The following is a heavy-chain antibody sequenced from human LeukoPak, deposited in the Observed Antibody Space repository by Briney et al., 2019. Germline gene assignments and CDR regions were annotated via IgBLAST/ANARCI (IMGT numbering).Heavy chain of an antibody. CDR3: AKDEGWLGESPAGYMDV. J-gene: IGHJ6*03. CDR1: GFTFSSYA. CDR2: ISGSGGST. D-gene: IGHD3-10*01. V-gene: IGHV3-23*01. Sequence: GGSLRLSCAASGFTFSSYAMSWVRQAPGKGLEWVSAISGSGGSTYYADSVKGRFTISRDNSKNTLYLQMNSLRAEDTAVYYCAKDEGWLGESPAGYMDVWGKGTTVTVSS.